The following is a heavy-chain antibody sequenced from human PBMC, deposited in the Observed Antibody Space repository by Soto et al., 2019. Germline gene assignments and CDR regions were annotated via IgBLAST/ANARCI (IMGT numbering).Heavy chain of an antibody. J-gene: IGHJ6*02. CDR1: GGSISSGDYY. CDR3: ARGRGGANYYGSGSYWYYYGMDV. Sequence: TLSLTCTVSGGSISSGDYYWSWIRQPPGKGLEWIGYIYYSGSTYYNPSLKSRVTISVDTSKNQFSLKLSSVTAADTAVYYCARGRGGANYYGSGSYWYYYGMDVWGQGTTVTV. V-gene: IGHV4-30-4*01. CDR2: IYYSGST. D-gene: IGHD3-10*01.